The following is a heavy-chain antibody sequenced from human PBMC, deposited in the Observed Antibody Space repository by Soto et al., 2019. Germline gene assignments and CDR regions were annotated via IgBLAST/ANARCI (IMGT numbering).Heavy chain of an antibody. Sequence: ASVNVSCKASGYTFTSYAMHWVRQAPGQRLEWMGWINAGNGNTKYSQKFQGRVTITRDTSASTAYMELSSLRSEDTAVYYCARYCSSTSCSRSSYYYYYGMDVWGQGTTVTVSS. CDR2: INAGNGNT. CDR1: GYTFTSYA. V-gene: IGHV1-3*01. D-gene: IGHD2-2*01. J-gene: IGHJ6*02. CDR3: ARYCSSTSCSRSSYYYYYGMDV.